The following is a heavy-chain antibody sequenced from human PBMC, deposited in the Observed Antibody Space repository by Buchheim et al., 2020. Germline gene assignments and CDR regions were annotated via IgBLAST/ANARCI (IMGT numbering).Heavy chain of an antibody. CDR1: GFTFSNYA. D-gene: IGHD4-17*01. Sequence: EVQLLESGGGLVQPGGSLRLSCAASGFTFSNYAMTWVRQAPGKGLEWVSGISEIGDSKYYADSVKGRFTISRDNSKNTLYLQMNSLRDEDTAIYYCAKDASTVTLYYFDYWGQGTL. J-gene: IGHJ4*02. V-gene: IGHV3-23*01. CDR2: ISEIGDSK. CDR3: AKDASTVTLYYFDY.